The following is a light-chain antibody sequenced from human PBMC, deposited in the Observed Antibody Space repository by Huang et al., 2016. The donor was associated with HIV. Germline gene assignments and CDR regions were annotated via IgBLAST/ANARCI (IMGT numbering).Light chain of an antibody. CDR3: QEYSTYSA. V-gene: IGKV1-5*03. J-gene: IGKJ1*01. CDR2: KAA. CDR1: PSFGAY. Sequence: QMTQSPSTLSASVGDRVTLTCRASPSFGAYLEWYQHQPGKAPRLLIYKAAYLQSGVPSRFSGGGSGTDITLTINSLQPDDSATYYCQEYSTYSAFGQGTNVEVK.